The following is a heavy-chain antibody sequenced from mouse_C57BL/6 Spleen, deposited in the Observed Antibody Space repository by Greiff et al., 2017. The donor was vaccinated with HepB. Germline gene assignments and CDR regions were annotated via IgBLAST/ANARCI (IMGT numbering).Heavy chain of an antibody. D-gene: IGHD2-1*01. V-gene: IGHV3-1*01. CDR1: GYSITSGYD. CDR2: ISYSGST. J-gene: IGHJ3*01. CDR3: AREGDYGNFAY. Sequence: VQLQESGPGMVKPSQSLSLTCTVTGYSITSGYDWHWIRHFPGNKLEWMGYISYSGSTNYNPSLKSRISITHDTSKNHFFLKMNSVTTEDTATYYCAREGDYGNFAYWGQGTLVTVSA.